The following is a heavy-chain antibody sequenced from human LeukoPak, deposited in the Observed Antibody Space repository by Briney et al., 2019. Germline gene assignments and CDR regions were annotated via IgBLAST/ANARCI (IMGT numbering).Heavy chain of an antibody. CDR3: ARDREGSSFFDN. Sequence: PGGSLRLSCAASGFTFSSYALTWVRQAPGKGLEWVSSISSSSSYIYYADSVKGRFTISRDNAKNSLYLQMNSLRAEDTAVYYCARDREGSSFFDNRGQGTLVTVSS. CDR2: ISSSSSYI. D-gene: IGHD1-26*01. V-gene: IGHV3-21*01. J-gene: IGHJ4*02. CDR1: GFTFSSYA.